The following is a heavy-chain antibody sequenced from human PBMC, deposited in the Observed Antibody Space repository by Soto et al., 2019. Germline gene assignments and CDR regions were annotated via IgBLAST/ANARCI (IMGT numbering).Heavy chain of an antibody. CDR3: ARWANILTGYSGNPFDY. CDR1: GGTFSSYA. CDR2: IIPIFGTA. Sequence: SVKVSCKASGGTFSSYAISWVRQAPGQGLEWMGGIIPIFGTANYAQKFQGRVTVTADESTSTAYMELSSLRSEDTAVYYCARWANILTGYSGNPFDYWGQGTLVTVSS. J-gene: IGHJ4*02. D-gene: IGHD3-9*01. V-gene: IGHV1-69*13.